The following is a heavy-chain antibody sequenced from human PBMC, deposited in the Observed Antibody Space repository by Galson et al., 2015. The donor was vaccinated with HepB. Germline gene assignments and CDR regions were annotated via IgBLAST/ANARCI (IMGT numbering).Heavy chain of an antibody. CDR2: MYYTGST. CDR3: ARIDTSGWYNPYYYYGMDV. D-gene: IGHD6-19*01. J-gene: IGHJ6*02. CDR1: GGSISDSSFS. Sequence: SETLSLTCTVSGGSISDSSFSWGWIRQPPGKGLEWIANMYYTGSTHYNPSLKRQVTISVDTSKNQFSLKLSTVTAADTALYYCARIDTSGWYNPYYYYGMDVWGQGTTVTISS. V-gene: IGHV4-39*07.